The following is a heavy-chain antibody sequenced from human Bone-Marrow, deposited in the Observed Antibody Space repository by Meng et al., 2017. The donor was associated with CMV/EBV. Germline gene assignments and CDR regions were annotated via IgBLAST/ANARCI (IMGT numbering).Heavy chain of an antibody. CDR3: AKNGAFSTSWAYYFDY. CDR2: ISYDGSNK. Sequence: GESLKISCAASGFTFSSYAMHWVRQAPGKGLEWVAVISYDGSNKYYADSVKGRFTISRDNSKNTLYLQMNSLRAEDTAVYYCAKNGAFSTSWAYYFDYWGQGTLVTVSS. CDR1: GFTFSSYA. J-gene: IGHJ4*02. V-gene: IGHV3-30-3*02. D-gene: IGHD2-2*01.